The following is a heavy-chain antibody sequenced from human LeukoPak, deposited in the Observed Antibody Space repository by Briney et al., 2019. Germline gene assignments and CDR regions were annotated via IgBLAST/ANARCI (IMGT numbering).Heavy chain of an antibody. V-gene: IGHV3-30-3*01. CDR3: ARENEWELSKGFDY. Sequence: GGSLRLSCAASGFTFDDYAMHWVRQAPGKGLEWVAVISYDGSNKYYADSVKGRFTISRDNSKNTLYLQMNSLRAEDTAVYYCARENEWELSKGFDYWGQGTLVTVSS. D-gene: IGHD1-26*01. CDR1: GFTFDDYA. J-gene: IGHJ4*02. CDR2: ISYDGSNK.